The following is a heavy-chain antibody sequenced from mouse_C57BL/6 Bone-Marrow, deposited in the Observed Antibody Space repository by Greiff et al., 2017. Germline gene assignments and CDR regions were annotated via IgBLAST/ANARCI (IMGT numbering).Heavy chain of an antibody. Sequence: QVQLQQSGPELVKPGASVKISCKASGYAFSSSWMNWVKQRPGKGLEWIGRIYPGDGDTNYNGKFKGKATLTADKSSSTAYMQLSSLTSEDSAVYFCARGGYDAWFAYWGQVTLVTVSA. CDR1: GYAFSSSW. CDR2: IYPGDGDT. V-gene: IGHV1-82*01. CDR3: ARGGYDAWFAY. D-gene: IGHD2-2*01. J-gene: IGHJ3*01.